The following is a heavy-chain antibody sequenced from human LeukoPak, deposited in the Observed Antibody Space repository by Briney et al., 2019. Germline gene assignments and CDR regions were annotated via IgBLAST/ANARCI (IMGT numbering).Heavy chain of an antibody. D-gene: IGHD3-22*01. J-gene: IGHJ4*02. V-gene: IGHV3-23*01. CDR3: AKQSLYDSSGHFHY. CDR2: ITGSGGYT. CDR1: GFTFSSYA. Sequence: GSLRLSCAASGFTFSSYAMTWVRQAPGKGLEWVSTITGSGGYTYYADSVKGRFTISRDNSKNTLFLRMNSLRAEDTAVYFCAKQSLYDSSGHFHYWGQGALVTVSS.